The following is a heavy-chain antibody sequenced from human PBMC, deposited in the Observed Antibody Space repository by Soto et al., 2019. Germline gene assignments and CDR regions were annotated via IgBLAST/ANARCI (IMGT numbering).Heavy chain of an antibody. CDR1: GYTFTSYG. J-gene: IGHJ6*02. CDR2: INAGNGNT. Sequence: ASVKVFCKASGYTFTSYGISWVRQAPGQGLEWMGWINAGNGNTKYSQKFQGRVTITRDTSASTAYMELSSPRSEDTAVYYCARDPSYYGMDVWGQGTTVTV. CDR3: ARDPSYYGMDV. V-gene: IGHV1-3*01.